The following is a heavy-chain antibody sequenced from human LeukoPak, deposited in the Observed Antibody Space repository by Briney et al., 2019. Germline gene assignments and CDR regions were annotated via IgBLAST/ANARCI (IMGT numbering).Heavy chain of an antibody. CDR3: ARDMVVGSHDY. Sequence: GGSLRLSCAASGFTFSSYSMNWVRQAPGKGLVWVSRIKSDGSSTSYADSVKGRFTISRDNAKNTLYLQMNSLRAEDTAVYYCARDMVVGSHDYWGQGTLVTVSS. D-gene: IGHD2-15*01. J-gene: IGHJ4*02. CDR2: IKSDGSST. CDR1: GFTFSSYS. V-gene: IGHV3-74*01.